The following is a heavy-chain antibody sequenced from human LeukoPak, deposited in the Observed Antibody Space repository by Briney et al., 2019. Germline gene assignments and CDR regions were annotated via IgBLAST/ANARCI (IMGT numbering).Heavy chain of an antibody. D-gene: IGHD6-19*01. CDR1: GFTVSNNR. CDR3: AKAGTGYSSGWYAVLGDFDY. V-gene: IGHV3-23*01. Sequence: GGSLRLSCAASGFTVSNNRLSWVRQAPGKGLEWVSGISGSGGSTYYADSVKGRFTISRDNSKNTLYLQMNSLRAEDTAVYYCAKAGTGYSSGWYAVLGDFDYWGQGTLVTVSS. CDR2: ISGSGGST. J-gene: IGHJ4*02.